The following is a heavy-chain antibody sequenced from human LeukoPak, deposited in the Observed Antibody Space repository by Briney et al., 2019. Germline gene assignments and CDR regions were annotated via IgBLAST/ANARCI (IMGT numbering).Heavy chain of an antibody. Sequence: SVRVSCKASGGTFSNYAISWVRQAPGQGLEWMGGIIPIFGTTNYAQKFQGRVTITADISASTAYMELSSLRSEDTAVYYCARVTKYDFWTQTVSDAFDIWGQGTMVTVSS. D-gene: IGHD3-3*01. CDR2: IIPIFGTT. CDR3: ARVTKYDFWTQTVSDAFDI. V-gene: IGHV1-69*06. J-gene: IGHJ3*02. CDR1: GGTFSNYA.